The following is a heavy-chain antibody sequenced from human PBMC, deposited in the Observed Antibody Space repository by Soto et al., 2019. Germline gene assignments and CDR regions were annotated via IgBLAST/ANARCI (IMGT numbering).Heavy chain of an antibody. CDR2: IVVGSDNT. V-gene: IGHV1-58*01. J-gene: IGHJ6*02. CDR1: GFTFTSAA. CDR3: AASPSFWQNYYYGAMDV. Sequence: ASVKVSCKTSGFTFTSAALRCVRQARGQRLEWIGWIVVGSDNTNYAQKFQEGVTITRDLYTNTIYMDLSGLRSEDTAVYYCAASPSFWQNYYYGAMDVWGQGTTVTVSS.